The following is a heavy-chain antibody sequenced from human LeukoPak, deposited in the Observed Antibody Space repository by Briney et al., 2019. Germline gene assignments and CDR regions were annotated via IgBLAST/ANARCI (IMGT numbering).Heavy chain of an antibody. V-gene: IGHV3-23*01. CDR2: ITGSGGTT. D-gene: IGHD4-17*01. J-gene: IGHJ4*02. CDR1: GFSFSSYG. CDR3: ARDNHMGLATVTTY. Sequence: GGTLRLSCAASGFSFSSYGMSWVRQAPGKGLEWISAITGSGGTTYYADSVEGRFTISRDNSKNTLYLQMNSLRAEDTAVYYCARDNHMGLATVTTYWGQGTLVTVSS.